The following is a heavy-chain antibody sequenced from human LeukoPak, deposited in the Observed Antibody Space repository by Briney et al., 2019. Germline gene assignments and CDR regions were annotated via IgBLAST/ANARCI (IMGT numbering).Heavy chain of an antibody. CDR1: GYTFTTYD. J-gene: IGHJ5*02. CDR2: MNPNSGDT. CDR3: ARGPNKSDGGNSGSAWFDP. V-gene: IGHV1-8*01. D-gene: IGHD4-23*01. Sequence: ASVKVSCKASGYTFTTYDINWVRQATGQGLEWMGWMNPNSGDTGYAQKFQGRVTMTRNTSISTAYVELSSLRSEDTAVYYCARGPNKSDGGNSGSAWFDPWGQGTLVTVSS.